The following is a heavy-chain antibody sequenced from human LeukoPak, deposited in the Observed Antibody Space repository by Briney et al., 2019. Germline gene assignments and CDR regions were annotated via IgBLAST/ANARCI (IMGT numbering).Heavy chain of an antibody. CDR1: GGSFSGYY. D-gene: IGHD4-23*01. J-gene: IGHJ5*02. CDR3: ARHTLTLGFDP. CDR2: INHSGST. V-gene: IGHV4-34*01. Sequence: SETLSLTCAVYGGSFSGYYWSWIRQPPGKGLEWIGEINHSGSTNYNPSLKSRVTISVDTSKNQFSLKLRSVTAADTAVYYCARHTLTLGFDPWGQGTLVTVSS.